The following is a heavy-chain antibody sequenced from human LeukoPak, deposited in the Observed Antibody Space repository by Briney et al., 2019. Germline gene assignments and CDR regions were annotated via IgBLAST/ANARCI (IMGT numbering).Heavy chain of an antibody. D-gene: IGHD5-24*01. CDR3: ARASRDGYNEVGFDI. V-gene: IGHV4-59*08. Sequence: SETLSLTCTVSGGSISSYYWSWIRQPPGKGLEWIGYIYYSGSTYYNPSLKSRVTISVDTSKNQFSLKLSSVTAADTAVYYCARASRDGYNEVGFDIWAKGQWSPSPQ. CDR1: GGSISSYY. J-gene: IGHJ3*02. CDR2: IYYSGST.